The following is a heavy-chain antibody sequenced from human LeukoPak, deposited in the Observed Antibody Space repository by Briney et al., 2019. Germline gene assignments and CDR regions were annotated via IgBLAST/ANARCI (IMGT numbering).Heavy chain of an antibody. CDR1: GFTFSSYA. J-gene: IGHJ6*02. CDR2: ISGSGGST. D-gene: IGHD3-10*01. Sequence: GGSLRLSCAASGFTFSSYAMSWVRQAPGKGQEWVSAISGSGGSTYYADSVKGRFTISRDNSKSTLFLQMSSLRAEDTAVYYCARDNYYGSGNYYDYYGMDVWGQGTTVTVSS. V-gene: IGHV3-23*01. CDR3: ARDNYYGSGNYYDYYGMDV.